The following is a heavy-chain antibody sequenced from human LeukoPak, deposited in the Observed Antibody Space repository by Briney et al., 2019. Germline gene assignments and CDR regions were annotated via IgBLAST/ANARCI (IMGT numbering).Heavy chain of an antibody. CDR3: ARDNIVVVVDYYYYGMDV. CDR1: GGSISSYY. J-gene: IGHJ6*02. V-gene: IGHV4-4*07. Sequence: PSETLSLTCTVSGGSISSYYWSWIQQPAGKGLEWIGRIYTSGSTNYNPSLKSRVTMSVDTSKNQFSLKLSSVTAADTAVYYCARDNIVVVVDYYYYGMDVWGQGTTVTVSS. D-gene: IGHD2-15*01. CDR2: IYTSGST.